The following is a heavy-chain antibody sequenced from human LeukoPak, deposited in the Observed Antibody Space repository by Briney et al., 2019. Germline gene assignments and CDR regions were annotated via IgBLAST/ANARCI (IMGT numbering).Heavy chain of an antibody. CDR3: ARRSSTWDNWFDP. V-gene: IGHV5-51*01. CDR1: GSIFTSYW. CDR2: IYPGDSDT. D-gene: IGHD6-13*01. Sequence: LGASLKISCKCSGSIFTSYWIGWVRQLPGKGLEWMGIIYPGDSDTRYSPSFQGQVTISADKSTSTAYLQWSSLKASDTAMYYCARRSSTWDNWFDPWGQGTLVTVSS. J-gene: IGHJ5*02.